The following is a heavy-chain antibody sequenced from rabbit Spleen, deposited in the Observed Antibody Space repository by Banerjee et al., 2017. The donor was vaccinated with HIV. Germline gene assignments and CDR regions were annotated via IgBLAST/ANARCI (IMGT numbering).Heavy chain of an antibody. V-gene: IGHV1S45*01. CDR3: ARDTSSSFSSYGMDL. J-gene: IGHJ6*01. CDR1: GFSFSNSYW. Sequence: QEQLVESGGGLVQPEGSLTLTCTVSGFSFSNSYWICWVRQAPGKGLEWIACIYAGSSGFTYFATWAKGRFTISKTSSTTVTLQMTRLTAADTATYFCARDTSSSFSSYGMDLWGPGTLVTVS. CDR2: IYAGSSGFT. D-gene: IGHD1-1*01.